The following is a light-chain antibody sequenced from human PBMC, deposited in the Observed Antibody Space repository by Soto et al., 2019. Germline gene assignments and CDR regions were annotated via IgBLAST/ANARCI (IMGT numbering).Light chain of an antibody. CDR1: SSNIGTNY. J-gene: IGLJ1*01. CDR3: ATWDSSLTTYA. CDR2: DNY. Sequence: QSVLAQPPSVSAAPGQKVTISCSGSSSNIGTNYVSWYQQLPGTAPKLLIYDNYKRPSGIPDRPSGSKSGTSATLGIAGLQTGDEADYYCATWDSSLTTYAFGTGTKVTVL. V-gene: IGLV1-51*01.